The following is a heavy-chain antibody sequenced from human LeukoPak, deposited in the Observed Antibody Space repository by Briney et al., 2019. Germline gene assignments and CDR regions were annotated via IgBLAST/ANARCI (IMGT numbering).Heavy chain of an antibody. Sequence: PGGSLRLSCAASGFTVSSNYMSWIRQAPGKGLEWVSVTYSGGSTYYADSVKGRLTISRDNSKNTLYLQMNSLRAEDTAVYYCARAHYYGSGSYLFDPWGQGTLVTVSS. CDR1: GFTVSSNY. V-gene: IGHV3-66*01. CDR2: TYSGGST. CDR3: ARAHYYGSGSYLFDP. J-gene: IGHJ5*02. D-gene: IGHD3-10*01.